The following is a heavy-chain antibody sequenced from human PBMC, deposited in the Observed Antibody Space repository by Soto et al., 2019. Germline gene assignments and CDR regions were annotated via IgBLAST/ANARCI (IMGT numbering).Heavy chain of an antibody. V-gene: IGHV4-59*02. D-gene: IGHD3-3*01. CDR2: ISYSGST. Sequence: TSETLSLTCSVSGSSVRSYAWSWLRQAPRKGLEWIGYISYSGSTKYSPSLQSRVTISQDASANQFSLRLSYVTAADTAVYYCARGAGVVTTGWFDFWGLGTAVTVSS. CDR3: ARGAGVVTTGWFDF. CDR1: GSSVRSYA. J-gene: IGHJ4*02.